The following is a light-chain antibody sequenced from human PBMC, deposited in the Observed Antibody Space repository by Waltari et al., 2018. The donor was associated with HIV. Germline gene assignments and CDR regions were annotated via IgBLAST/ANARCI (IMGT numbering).Light chain of an antibody. J-gene: IGKJ2*01. V-gene: IGKV4-1*01. CDR3: QQYSSMPYT. CDR2: WAS. Sequence: DVVMTQYPDSLAVSVGERVTLNCTPSQSLVYRYTQKDSLAWYQQKPGQRPRLLIYWASTRGSGVPDRFSGSGSGTDFTLTISSLQAEDAAVYYCQQYSSMPYTFGQGTNLEMK. CDR1: QSLVYRYTQKDS.